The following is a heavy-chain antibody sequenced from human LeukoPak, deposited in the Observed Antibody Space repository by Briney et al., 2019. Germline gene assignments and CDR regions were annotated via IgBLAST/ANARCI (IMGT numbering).Heavy chain of an antibody. D-gene: IGHD5-24*01. V-gene: IGHV4-59*01. Sequence: PSETLSLTCTVSGGPISSYYWSWIRQPPGKGLEWIGYIYYSGSTNYNPSLKSRVTISVDTSKNQFSLKLSSVTAADTAVYYCARGRDGHSWDFDYWGQGTLVTVSS. CDR1: GGPISSYY. CDR2: IYYSGST. J-gene: IGHJ4*02. CDR3: ARGRDGHSWDFDY.